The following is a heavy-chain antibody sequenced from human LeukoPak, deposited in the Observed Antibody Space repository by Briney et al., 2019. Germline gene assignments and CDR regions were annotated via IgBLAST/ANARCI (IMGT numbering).Heavy chain of an antibody. J-gene: IGHJ5*02. CDR3: ARVGGGRSNWFDP. CDR1: GGSISSYY. CDR2: IYYSGST. D-gene: IGHD3-16*01. Sequence: SETLSLTCTVSGGSISSYYWSWIRQPPGKGLEWIGYIYYSGSTNYNPSLKSRVTISVDTSKNQFSLKLSSVTAADTAVYYCARVGGGRSNWFDPWGQGTLVTVSS. V-gene: IGHV4-59*08.